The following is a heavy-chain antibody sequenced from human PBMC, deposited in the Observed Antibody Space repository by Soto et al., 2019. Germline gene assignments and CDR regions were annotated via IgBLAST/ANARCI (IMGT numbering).Heavy chain of an antibody. J-gene: IGHJ6*02. V-gene: IGHV1-69*12. CDR3: ASVETQRYYYGMDV. CDR2: IIPIFGTA. CDR1: GGPFSSYA. Sequence: QVQLVQSGAEVKKPGSSVKVSWKASGGPFSSYASSWVRQAPGQWLEWMGGIIPIFGTADYAQKFQGRVTITADESTSTAYMELSSLRSEDTAVYYCASVETQRYYYGMDVWGQGTTVTVSS. D-gene: IGHD2-15*01.